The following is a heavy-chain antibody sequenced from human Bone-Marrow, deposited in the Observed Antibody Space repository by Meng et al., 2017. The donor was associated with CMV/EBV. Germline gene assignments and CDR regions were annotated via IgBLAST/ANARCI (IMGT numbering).Heavy chain of an antibody. Sequence: ASVKVSCKASGYTYTGYYMHWVRQAPGQGLEWMGWINAKSGGTNYAQRFQGRVTMTRDTSISTAYMELSSLRSEDTAVYYCARGQRTSGWYDPLPGWFDPWGQGTLVTVSS. CDR1: GYTYTGYY. V-gene: IGHV1-2*02. D-gene: IGHD6-19*01. CDR2: INAKSGGT. J-gene: IGHJ5*02. CDR3: ARGQRTSGWYDPLPGWFDP.